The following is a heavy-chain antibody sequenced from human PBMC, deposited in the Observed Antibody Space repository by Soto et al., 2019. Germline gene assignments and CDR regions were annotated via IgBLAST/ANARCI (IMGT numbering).Heavy chain of an antibody. V-gene: IGHV4-59*01. D-gene: IGHD2-8*01. Sequence: PSETLSLTCTGSGGSLSSYYWSFMRQTPGKGLEWIGHIYYSGSTNYNPSLKSRLTISVDTSKNQFSLKLRSVTAADTAVYYCARTYGGYYDYWGQGTLVTVSS. CDR2: IYYSGST. CDR1: GGSLSSYY. J-gene: IGHJ4*02. CDR3: ARTYGGYYDY.